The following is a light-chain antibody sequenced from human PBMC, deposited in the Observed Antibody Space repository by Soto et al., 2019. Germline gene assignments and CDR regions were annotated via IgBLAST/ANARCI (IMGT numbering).Light chain of an antibody. J-gene: IGKJ1*01. Sequence: DIQMTQSPSSVSASVGDRVTIACRASQGISSWLAWYQEKPGLAPNLLIFAASSLQSGVPSRFSGSGSGTDFNLTISSLQPEDVGIYYCQQANSLPWTFGQGTKVQI. CDR2: AAS. CDR3: QQANSLPWT. CDR1: QGISSW. V-gene: IGKV1-12*01.